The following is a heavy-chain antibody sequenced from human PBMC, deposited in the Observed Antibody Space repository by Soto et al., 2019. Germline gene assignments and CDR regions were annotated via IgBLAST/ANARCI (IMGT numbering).Heavy chain of an antibody. Sequence: GGSLRLSCSASGFTFSSYAMHWVRQAPGKGLEYVSAISSNGGSTYYADSVKGRFTISRDNSKNTLYLQMSSLRAEDTAVYYCVKADLGYCSSTSCPRGDYYYYYGMDVWGQGTTVTVSS. V-gene: IGHV3-64D*08. J-gene: IGHJ6*02. CDR2: ISSNGGST. D-gene: IGHD2-2*01. CDR1: GFTFSSYA. CDR3: VKADLGYCSSTSCPRGDYYYYYGMDV.